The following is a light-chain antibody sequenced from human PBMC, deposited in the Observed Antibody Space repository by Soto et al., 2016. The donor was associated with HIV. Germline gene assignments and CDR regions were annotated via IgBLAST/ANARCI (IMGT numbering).Light chain of an antibody. J-gene: IGKJ4*01. CDR2: SAS. Sequence: DIQVSQSPSSLSASVGDRVTITCRASHGISNSLAWYQLKPGEAPKLLLYSASTLESGVPTRFSGSGSGTDYTLAISSLQPEDFATYYCQQYFDTPVTFGGGTKVEIK. CDR1: HGISNS. V-gene: IGKV1-NL1*01. CDR3: QQYFDTPVT.